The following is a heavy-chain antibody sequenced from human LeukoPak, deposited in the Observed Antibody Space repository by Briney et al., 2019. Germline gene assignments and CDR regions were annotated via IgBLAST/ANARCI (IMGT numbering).Heavy chain of an antibody. J-gene: IGHJ1*01. CDR2: ISGSGGST. CDR3: AKDLYSSSWYRYFQH. CDR1: GFTFSSYA. D-gene: IGHD6-13*01. V-gene: IGHV3-23*01. Sequence: GGSLRLSCAASGFTFSSYAMGWVRQAPGKGLEWVSAISGSGGSTYYADSVKGRFTISRDNSKNTLYLQMNSLRAEDTAVYYCAKDLYSSSWYRYFQHWGQGTLVTVSS.